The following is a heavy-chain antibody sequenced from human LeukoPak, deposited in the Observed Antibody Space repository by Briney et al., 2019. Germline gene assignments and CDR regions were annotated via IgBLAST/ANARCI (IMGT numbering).Heavy chain of an antibody. J-gene: IGHJ4*02. V-gene: IGHV1-18*01. CDR1: GYTFTSYG. D-gene: IGHD1-26*01. Sequence: ASVKVSCKASGYTFTSYGISWVRQAPGQGLEWMGWISAYNGNTNYAQKLQGRVTMTTDTSTSTACMELRSLRSDDTAVYYCARDTQWELPYFDYWGQGTLVTVSS. CDR3: ARDTQWELPYFDY. CDR2: ISAYNGNT.